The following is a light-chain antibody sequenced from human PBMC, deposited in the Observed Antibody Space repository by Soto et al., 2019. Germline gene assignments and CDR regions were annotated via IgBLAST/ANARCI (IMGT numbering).Light chain of an antibody. V-gene: IGKV1-39*01. CDR2: AAS. J-gene: IGKJ1*01. CDR1: QTITTI. Sequence: DIQMTQSPSSLSASVGDTVTITCRATQTITTILNWYQHKPGKAPNLLIYAASSLQSGVPSRFTGSGSGTDFTLTISSLQPEDFATYYCQQYNSYWTFGQGTKVDIK. CDR3: QQYNSYWT.